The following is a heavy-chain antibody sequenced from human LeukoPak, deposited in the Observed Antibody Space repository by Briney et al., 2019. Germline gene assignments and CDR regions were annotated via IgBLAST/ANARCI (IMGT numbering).Heavy chain of an antibody. CDR3: ARDFSGGEQWLVSYYFDS. CDR1: GFTFSDYY. CDR2: ISSSGSTI. V-gene: IGHV3-11*01. J-gene: IGHJ4*02. Sequence: GGSLRLSCAASGFTFSDYYMSWIRQAPGKGLEWVSYISSSGSTIYYADSVKGRFTISRDNAKNSLYLQMNSLRAEDTAVYYWARDFSGGEQWLVSYYFDSWGQEPLVTVSS. D-gene: IGHD6-19*01.